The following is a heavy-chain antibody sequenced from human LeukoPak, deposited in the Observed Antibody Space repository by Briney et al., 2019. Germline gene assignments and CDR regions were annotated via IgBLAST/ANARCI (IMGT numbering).Heavy chain of an antibody. V-gene: IGHV3-66*02. CDR1: GFTVSSNY. CDR3: ARDLDGDYGAFAMDV. CDR2: IYSGGST. D-gene: IGHD4-17*01. Sequence: GGSLRLSCAASGFTVSSNYMSWVRQAPGKGLEWVSVIYSGGSTYYADSVKGRFTISRDNSKNTLHLQMNSLRAEDTAVYYCARDLDGDYGAFAMDVWGKGTTVTVSS. J-gene: IGHJ6*04.